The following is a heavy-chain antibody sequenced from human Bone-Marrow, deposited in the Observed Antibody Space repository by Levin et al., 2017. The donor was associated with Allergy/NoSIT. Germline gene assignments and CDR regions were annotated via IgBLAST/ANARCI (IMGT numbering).Heavy chain of an antibody. Sequence: RSQTLSLTCVVSGYSISSTCYWGWIRQPPGKGLEWIGNIYHSGNTFYNPSLRSRVTISVDTSKNQFSLKLNSVTAADTAVYYCARDCGDLIENWFDSWGQGTLVTVSS. CDR3: ARDCGDLIENWFDS. V-gene: IGHV4-38-2*02. J-gene: IGHJ5*01. D-gene: IGHD3-22*01. CDR2: IYHSGNT. CDR1: GYSISSTCY.